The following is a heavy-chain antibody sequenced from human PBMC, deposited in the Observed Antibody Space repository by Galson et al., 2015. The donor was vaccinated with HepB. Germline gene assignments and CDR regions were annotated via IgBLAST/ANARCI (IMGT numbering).Heavy chain of an antibody. V-gene: IGHV1-2*04. CDR3: ARDRALVRSSGAFDI. D-gene: IGHD3-10*01. CDR1: GYTFTGYY. Sequence: SVKVSCKASGYTFTGYYMHWMRQAPGQGLEWMGWINPNSGGTNYAQKFQGWVTMTRDTSISTAYMELSRLRSDDTAVYYCARDRALVRSSGAFDIWGQGTMVTVSS. J-gene: IGHJ3*02. CDR2: INPNSGGT.